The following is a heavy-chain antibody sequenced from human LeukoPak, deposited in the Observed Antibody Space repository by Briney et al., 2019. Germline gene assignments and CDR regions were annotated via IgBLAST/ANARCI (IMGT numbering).Heavy chain of an antibody. D-gene: IGHD3-10*01. CDR3: AFTTGSYYLDS. CDR1: GGSFSGHY. Sequence: PSETLSLTCVVYGGSFSGHYWSWIRQPPGKGLEWIGEINHSGSVNYNPSLKSRVTVSVDTSKNQFSLKLNSVTAADTAVYCCAFTTGSYYLDSWGQGTLVTVSS. J-gene: IGHJ4*02. CDR2: INHSGSV. V-gene: IGHV4-34*01.